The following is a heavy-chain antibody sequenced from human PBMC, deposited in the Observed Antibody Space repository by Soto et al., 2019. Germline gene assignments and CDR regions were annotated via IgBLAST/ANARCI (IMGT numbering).Heavy chain of an antibody. CDR2: IKSNTDGGTT. J-gene: IGHJ4*02. Sequence: EVQLVESGEGLVRPGGSLRLSCAASGFVFSNAWVNWVRQAPGKGLEWVGRIKSNTDGGTTDYAAPVEGRFTISRDDSKNTLYLQLNSLKIEDTGVYYCTTDKAYWGQGALVTVSA. CDR1: GFVFSNAW. V-gene: IGHV3-15*07. CDR3: TTDKAY.